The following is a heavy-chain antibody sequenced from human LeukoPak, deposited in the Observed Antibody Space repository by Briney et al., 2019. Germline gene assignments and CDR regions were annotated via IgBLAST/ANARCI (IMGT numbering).Heavy chain of an antibody. V-gene: IGHV3-48*01. Sequence: GGSLRLSCAASGFTFSGYSMNWVRQAPGKGLEWVSYITSSSGAIYYADSVKGRFTISRDNSKNTLYLQMNSLRAEDTAVYYCAKMDCSSTSCSNAFDIWGQRTMVTVSS. CDR1: GFTFSGYS. D-gene: IGHD2-2*01. J-gene: IGHJ3*02. CDR2: ITSSSGAI. CDR3: AKMDCSSTSCSNAFDI.